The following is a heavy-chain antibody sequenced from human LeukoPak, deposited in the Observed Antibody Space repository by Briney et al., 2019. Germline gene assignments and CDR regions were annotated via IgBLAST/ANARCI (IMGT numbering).Heavy chain of an antibody. V-gene: IGHV4-39*01. CDR1: GGSISSSSYY. Sequence: SETLSLTCTVSGGSISSSSYYWGWIRQPPGKGLGWIGSIYYSGSTYYNPSLKSRVTISVDTSKNQFSLKLSSVTAADTAVYYCARRAVAAGFDPWGQGTLVTVSS. J-gene: IGHJ5*02. CDR3: ARRAVAAGFDP. CDR2: IYYSGST. D-gene: IGHD6-19*01.